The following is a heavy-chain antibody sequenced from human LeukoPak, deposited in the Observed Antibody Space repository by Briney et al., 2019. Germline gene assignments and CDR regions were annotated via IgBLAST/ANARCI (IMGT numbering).Heavy chain of an antibody. Sequence: PGGSLRLSCAASGFTFRSYSMNWVRQAPGKGLEWVSSISSSSSYIYYADSVKGRFTISRDNAKNSLYLQMNSLRAEDTAVYYCARAAQTGTTGEDWFDPWGQGTLVTVSS. D-gene: IGHD1-1*01. V-gene: IGHV3-21*01. CDR2: ISSSSSYI. CDR1: GFTFRSYS. CDR3: ARAAQTGTTGEDWFDP. J-gene: IGHJ5*02.